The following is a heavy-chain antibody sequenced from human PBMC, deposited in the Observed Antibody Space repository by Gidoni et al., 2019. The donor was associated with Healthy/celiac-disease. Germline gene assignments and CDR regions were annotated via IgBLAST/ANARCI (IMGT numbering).Heavy chain of an antibody. J-gene: IGHJ6*02. CDR1: GGTFSRYA. Sequence: QVQLVQSRAEVQKPGSSVKVSCKASGGTFSRYAISWVRQAPGQGLEWMGGIIPIFGTENDAQKFQGRVTITADKTTSTAYMELSSLRSEDTAVDYCAREDYSTHGRYYDGMDVWGQGTTVTVSS. CDR2: IIPIFGTE. D-gene: IGHD4-4*01. V-gene: IGHV1-69*14. CDR3: AREDYSTHGRYYDGMDV.